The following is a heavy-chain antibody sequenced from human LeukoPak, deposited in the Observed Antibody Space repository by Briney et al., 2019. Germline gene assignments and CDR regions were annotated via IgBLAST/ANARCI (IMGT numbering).Heavy chain of an antibody. J-gene: IGHJ5*02. CDR2: IDHTGTT. CDR3: ATGWSGYYWTT. CDR1: DDSITIYY. V-gene: IGHV4-59*08. Sequence: SETLSLTCSVSDDSITIYYWTWIRQPPGKGLEWIGYIDHTGTTNYNPSLNSRVTISRDTSKNHFSLKLNSVTAADTAVYYCATGWSGYYWTTWGQGTLVAVSS. D-gene: IGHD3-3*01.